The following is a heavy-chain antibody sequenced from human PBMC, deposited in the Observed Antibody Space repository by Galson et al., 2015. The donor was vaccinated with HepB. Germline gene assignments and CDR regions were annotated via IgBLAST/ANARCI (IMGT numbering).Heavy chain of an antibody. CDR3: ARTNIRTGTYYYFGMDV. D-gene: IGHD3-10*01. Sequence: SLRLSCAASGFTMSDYSLHWVRQTPGKGLEWVAVTTYDRGDTYYSESVKGRFTISRDISKRSLYLQMDSLRSGDTAVYYCARTNIRTGTYYYFGMDVWGPGTAVTVSS. V-gene: IGHV3-30*04. CDR1: GFTMSDYS. J-gene: IGHJ6*02. CDR2: TTYDRGDT.